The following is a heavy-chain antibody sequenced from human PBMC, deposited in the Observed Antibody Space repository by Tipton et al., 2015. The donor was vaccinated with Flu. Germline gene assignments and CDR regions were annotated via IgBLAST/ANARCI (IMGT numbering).Heavy chain of an antibody. J-gene: IGHJ4*02. V-gene: IGHV4-61*01. CDR3: ARLSYYDVDLKNFYFDY. CDR2: IYYSGAT. CDR1: GGSVSSGYYY. Sequence: GLVKPSETLSLTCSVSGGSVSSGYYYWSWIRQPPGRALEWIGYIYYSGATSYNPSLKSRVTISVDTSKSQFSLMLRSVTAADTAVYYCARLSYYDVDLKNFYFDYWGQGALVTVSS. D-gene: IGHD3-10*02.